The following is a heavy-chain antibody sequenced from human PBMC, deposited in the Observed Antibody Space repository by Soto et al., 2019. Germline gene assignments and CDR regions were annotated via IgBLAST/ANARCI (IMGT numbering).Heavy chain of an antibody. J-gene: IGHJ5*02. CDR2: ISYDGSNK. CDR3: ARPRLGDTARVPQGS. CDR1: GFTFSSHA. V-gene: IGHV3-30-3*01. Sequence: QVQLVESGGGVVQPGRSLRLSCAASGFTFSSHAMHWVRQAPGKGLEWVAVISYDGSNKYYADSLKGRFTISRDNSKNTLYLQMNSLRAEDTAVYYCARPRLGDTARVPQGSWGQGTLVTVSS. D-gene: IGHD5-18*01.